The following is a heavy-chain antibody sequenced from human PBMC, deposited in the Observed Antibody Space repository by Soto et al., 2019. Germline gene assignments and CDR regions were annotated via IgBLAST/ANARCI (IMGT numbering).Heavy chain of an antibody. J-gene: IGHJ4*02. Sequence: GGSLRLSCEASGFTFSNYGIHWVRQAPGKGLEWVALIWFDGSNKYYARSVKGRFTISRDNSKNTVYLQMNSLRADDTAVYFCARDSIITGSIHPPDYWGQGTLVTVSS. V-gene: IGHV3-33*01. CDR1: GFTFSNYG. CDR2: IWFDGSNK. D-gene: IGHD1-7*01. CDR3: ARDSIITGSIHPPDY.